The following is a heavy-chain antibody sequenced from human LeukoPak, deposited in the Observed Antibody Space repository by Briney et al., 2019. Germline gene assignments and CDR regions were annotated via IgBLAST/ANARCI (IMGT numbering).Heavy chain of an antibody. J-gene: IGHJ4*02. V-gene: IGHV1-69*13. Sequence: GASVKVSCKTSGGTLSNYILSWVRQAPGQGLEWMGGIIPVFGTATYAQKFQDRVTITADESTNTVYMELSNLRSEDTAVYYCARHLYHDDFWSGYIDYWGQGSLVTISS. CDR1: GGTLSNYI. D-gene: IGHD3-3*01. CDR3: ARHLYHDDFWSGYIDY. CDR2: IIPVFGTA.